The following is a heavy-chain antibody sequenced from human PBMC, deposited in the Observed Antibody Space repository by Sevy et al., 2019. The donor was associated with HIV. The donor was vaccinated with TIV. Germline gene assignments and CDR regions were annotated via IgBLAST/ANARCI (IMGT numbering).Heavy chain of an antibody. V-gene: IGHV3-21*01. Sequence: GGSLRLSCAASGFTFSSYSMNWVRQAPGKGLEWVSSISSSSSYIYYADSVKGRFTISRENAKNSLYLQMNSLRAEDTAVYYCARARVAVAGPFDYWGQGTLVTVSS. CDR2: ISSSSSYI. CDR3: ARARVAVAGPFDY. D-gene: IGHD6-19*01. CDR1: GFTFSSYS. J-gene: IGHJ4*02.